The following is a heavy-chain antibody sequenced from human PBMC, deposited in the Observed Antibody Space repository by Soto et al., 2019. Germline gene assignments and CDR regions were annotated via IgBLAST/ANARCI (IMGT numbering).Heavy chain of an antibody. Sequence: GGSLRLSCEGSGFPFRSYGIQWVRQAPGKGLEWLGLIWNDGSHAYYADPVKGRFTISRDNSKNTVFLQVSNLRAEDTAVYFCARDQTDSGGYSDSWGQGXLVTVSS. D-gene: IGHD2-15*01. J-gene: IGHJ4*02. CDR2: IWNDGSHA. V-gene: IGHV3-33*01. CDR3: ARDQTDSGGYSDS. CDR1: GFPFRSYG.